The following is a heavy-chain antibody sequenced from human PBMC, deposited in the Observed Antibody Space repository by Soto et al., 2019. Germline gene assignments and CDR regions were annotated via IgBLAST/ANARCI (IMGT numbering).Heavy chain of an antibody. D-gene: IGHD2-15*01. Sequence: EVQLVESGGGLVKPGGSLRLSCAASEFTFSSYSMNWVRQAPGKGLEWVSSISSSSSYIYYADSVKGRFTISRDNAKNPLYLQMNSLRAEDTAVYYCARSDIVVVVAALNAFDIWGQGTMVTVSS. CDR1: EFTFSSYS. CDR3: ARSDIVVVVAALNAFDI. J-gene: IGHJ3*02. CDR2: ISSSSSYI. V-gene: IGHV3-21*01.